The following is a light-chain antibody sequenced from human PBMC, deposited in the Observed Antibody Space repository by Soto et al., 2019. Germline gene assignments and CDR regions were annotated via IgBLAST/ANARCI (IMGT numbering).Light chain of an antibody. CDR2: GAS. V-gene: IGKV3-15*01. J-gene: IGKJ4*01. Sequence: EIVVTQSPATLSVSAGERAPLSCRASQSVSSNLAWYQQKPGQAPRLLIYGASTRAAGIPARFSGSGSGTEFTLTISSLQSEDFAVYYCQQYDNWPLTFGGGTKVDIK. CDR1: QSVSSN. CDR3: QQYDNWPLT.